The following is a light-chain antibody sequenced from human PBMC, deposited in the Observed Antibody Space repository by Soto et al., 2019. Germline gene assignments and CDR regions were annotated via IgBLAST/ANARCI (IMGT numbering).Light chain of an antibody. CDR1: QGISSW. CDR3: QQYNDWPPYT. Sequence: DIQMTQSPSSVSASVGDRVIITCRASQGISSWVAWYQQKPGRAPKLLIYSASTRATGVPARFSGSGSGTEFTLTISSLQSEDFAVYYCQQYNDWPPYTFGQGTKLEIK. CDR2: SAS. V-gene: IGKV1-12*01. J-gene: IGKJ2*01.